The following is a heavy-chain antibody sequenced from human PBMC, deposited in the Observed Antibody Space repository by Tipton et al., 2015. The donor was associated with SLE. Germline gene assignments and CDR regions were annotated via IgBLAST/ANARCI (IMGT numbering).Heavy chain of an antibody. CDR1: GGSISSYY. D-gene: IGHD5-24*01. CDR3: ASWTYVETATGYWWYFDL. CDR2: IYYSGST. V-gene: IGHV4-59*08. Sequence: LRLSCTVSGGSISSYYWSWIRQPPGKGLEWIGYIYYSGSTNYNPSLKSRVTISVDTSKNQFSLKLSSVTAAATAVYYCASWTYVETATGYWWYFDLWGRGTLVTVSS. J-gene: IGHJ2*01.